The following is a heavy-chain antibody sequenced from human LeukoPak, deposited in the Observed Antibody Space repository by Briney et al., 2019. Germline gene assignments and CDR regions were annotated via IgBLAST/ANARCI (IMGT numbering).Heavy chain of an antibody. J-gene: IGHJ4*02. V-gene: IGHV4-39*01. Sequence: SETLSLTWTVSGGSISSSSDYWGWIRQPAGKGQEWIGSIYYSGRTYYNPSLKSRVTISVDTSNNQFSLKLSSVTAADTAVYYCARHPGVLLWSEDYWGQGTLVTVSS. CDR1: GGSISSSSDY. CDR2: IYYSGRT. D-gene: IGHD3-10*01. CDR3: ARHPGVLLWSEDY.